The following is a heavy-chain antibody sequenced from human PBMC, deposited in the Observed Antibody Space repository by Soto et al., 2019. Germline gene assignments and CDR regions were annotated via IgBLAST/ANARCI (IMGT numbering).Heavy chain of an antibody. J-gene: IGHJ4*02. CDR1: GVTFAVSL. D-gene: IGHD3-22*01. CDR3: TTGLSNGYYNFDY. Sequence: AGSLRLSCAACGVTFAVSLMSLVRQDPGRGLEWVGRIKREADGGTTDYAAPVKGRTTISRDDSKNTLYLQMNSLKTEDTAVYYCTTGLSNGYYNFDYWGQGTPVTVS. V-gene: IGHV3-15*01. CDR2: IKREADGGTT.